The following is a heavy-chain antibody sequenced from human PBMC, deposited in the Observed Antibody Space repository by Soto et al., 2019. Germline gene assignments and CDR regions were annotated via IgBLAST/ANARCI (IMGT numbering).Heavy chain of an antibody. CDR3: AREEVAYYDSGSYNWFDP. Sequence: QVQLQESGPGLMKPSQTLSLTCTVSGGSISSGGYYWSWIRQYPGKGLEWIGYIYYSGSTYYNPSLKSRVTISVDTSNNQFSLKLSFVTAADTAVYYCAREEVAYYDSGSYNWFDPWGQGILVTVSS. CDR2: IYYSGST. CDR1: GGSISSGGYY. J-gene: IGHJ5*02. V-gene: IGHV4-31*03. D-gene: IGHD3-10*01.